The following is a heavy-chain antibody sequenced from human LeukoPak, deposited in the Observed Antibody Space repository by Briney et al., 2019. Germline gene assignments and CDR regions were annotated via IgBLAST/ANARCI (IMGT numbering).Heavy chain of an antibody. CDR3: ARQHTAATAFDY. D-gene: IGHD6-13*01. CDR1: GFTFSSHG. J-gene: IGHJ4*02. V-gene: IGHV3-30*03. Sequence: GGSLRLSCAASGFTFSSHGMHWVRQAPGKGLEWVTFISYDGSNKYYADSVKGRFTISRDNSKNTLFLQMNSLRAEGTAVYYCARQHTAATAFDYWGQGTLVTVSS. CDR2: ISYDGSNK.